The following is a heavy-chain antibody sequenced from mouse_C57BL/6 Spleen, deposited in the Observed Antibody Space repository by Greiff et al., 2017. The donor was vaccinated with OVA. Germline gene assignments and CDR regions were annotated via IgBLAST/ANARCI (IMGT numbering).Heavy chain of an antibody. CDR2: IYPGSGST. J-gene: IGHJ3*01. D-gene: IGHD3-2*02. CDR3: ARVDSSGYGTWFAY. V-gene: IGHV1-55*01. CDR1: GYTFTSYW. Sequence: QVQLQQSGAELVKPGASVKMSCKASGYTFTSYWITWVKQRPGQGLEWIGDIYPGSGSTNYNEKFKSKATLTVDTSSSTAYMQLSSLTSEDSAVYYGARVDSSGYGTWFAYWGQGTLVTVSA.